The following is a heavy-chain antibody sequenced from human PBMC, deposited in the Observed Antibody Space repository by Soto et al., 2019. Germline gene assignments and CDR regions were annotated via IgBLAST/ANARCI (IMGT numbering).Heavy chain of an antibody. Sequence: PGGSLRLSCAASGFTFSTYSMNWVRQAPGKGLEWVSYISSSSSNIYYADSVKGRFTISRDNAKNSLYLQMNSLRDEDTAVYYCARKNTYYYDSSGRMDVWGQGTTVTVSS. CDR1: GFTFSTYS. D-gene: IGHD3-22*01. J-gene: IGHJ6*02. CDR3: ARKNTYYYDSSGRMDV. V-gene: IGHV3-48*02. CDR2: ISSSSSNI.